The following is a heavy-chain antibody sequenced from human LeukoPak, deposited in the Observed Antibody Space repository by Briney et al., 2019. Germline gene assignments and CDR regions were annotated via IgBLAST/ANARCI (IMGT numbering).Heavy chain of an antibody. CDR2: ISRSGNTM. D-gene: IGHD2-21*02. CDR3: ARDPPGVVTAFDY. CDR1: GFIFSNYE. Sequence: PGGSLRLSCAASGFIFSNYEMNWVRQAPGKGLEWVSYISRSGNTMYNAESVKGRFTISRDNAKNSLYLQMNSLRAEDTAVYYCARDPPGVVTAFDYWGQGTLVTVSS. J-gene: IGHJ4*02. V-gene: IGHV3-48*03.